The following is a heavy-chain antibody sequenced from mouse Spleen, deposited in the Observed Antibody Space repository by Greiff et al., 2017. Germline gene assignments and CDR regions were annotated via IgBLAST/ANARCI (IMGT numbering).Heavy chain of an antibody. V-gene: IGHV7-3*01. CDR2: IRNKANGYTT. D-gene: IGHD3-3*01. CDR1: GFTFTDYY. J-gene: IGHJ2*01. Sequence: EVQRVESGGGLVQPGGSLSLSCAASGFTFTDYYMSWVRQPPGKALEWLGFIRNKANGYTTEYSASVKGRFTISRDNSQSILYLQMNALRAEDSATYYCARSLLGLYYFDYWGQGTTLTVSS. CDR3: ARSLLGLYYFDY.